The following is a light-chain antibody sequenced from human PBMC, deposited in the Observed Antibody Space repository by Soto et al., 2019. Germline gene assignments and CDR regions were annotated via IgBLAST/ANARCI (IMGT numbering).Light chain of an antibody. J-gene: IGKJ1*01. CDR3: QQDYDYPRT. V-gene: IGKV1-6*01. CDR1: QGTRND. Sequence: AIQMTQSPSSLSAYVGDRVTITCRASQGTRNDLGWYQQKPGKAPRLLIYIASNLQSGVPLRFSGSGSGTDFTLNTSSLQPEDAATYYCQQDYDYPRTFGQGTKVDI. CDR2: IAS.